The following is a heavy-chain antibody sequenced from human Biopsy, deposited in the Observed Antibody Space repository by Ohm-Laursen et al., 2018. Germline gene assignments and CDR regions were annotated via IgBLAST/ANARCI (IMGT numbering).Heavy chain of an antibody. CDR3: AREPGYDFWGGSDPFDI. CDR2: ISTYNDDT. Sequence: ASVKVSCNASGYTFTAYGISWARQAPGQGLEWMGWISTYNDDTNIAQKFQGRVSMTTDTSTRTAYMELRSLRSGDTAIYFFAREPGYDFWGGSDPFDIWGQGTLVTVS. D-gene: IGHD3-3*01. CDR1: GYTFTAYG. J-gene: IGHJ3*02. V-gene: IGHV1-18*04.